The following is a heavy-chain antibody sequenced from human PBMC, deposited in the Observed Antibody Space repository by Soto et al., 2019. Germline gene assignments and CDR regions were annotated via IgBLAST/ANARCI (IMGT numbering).Heavy chain of an antibody. J-gene: IGHJ4*02. CDR2: ISGGGTII. D-gene: IGHD6-6*01. CDR3: AREDSSSPGYFDY. Sequence: GGSLRLSCAASGFTFSSYEMNWVRQAPGKGLEWVSYISGGGTIIYYADSVKGRFTISRDNAKNSLYLQMNSLRGEDTAVYYCAREDSSSPGYFDYWGQGTLVTVSS. CDR1: GFTFSSYE. V-gene: IGHV3-48*03.